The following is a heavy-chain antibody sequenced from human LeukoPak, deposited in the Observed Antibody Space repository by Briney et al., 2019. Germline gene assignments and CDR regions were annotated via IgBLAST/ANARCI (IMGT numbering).Heavy chain of an antibody. J-gene: IGHJ4*02. CDR3: ARARRNNYYGSGRFDY. Sequence: SETLSLTCAVYGGSFSGYYWSWIRQPPGKGLEWIGEINHSGSTNHNPSLKSRVTISVDTSKNQFSLKLSSVTAADTAVYYCARARRNNYYGSGRFDYWGQGTLVTVSS. CDR1: GGSFSGYY. CDR2: INHSGST. D-gene: IGHD3-10*01. V-gene: IGHV4-34*01.